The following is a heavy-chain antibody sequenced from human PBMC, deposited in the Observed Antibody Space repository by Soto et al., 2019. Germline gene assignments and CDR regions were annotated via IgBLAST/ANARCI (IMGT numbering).Heavy chain of an antibody. CDR3: AGVRGPYCGGECYPPTPNWFDP. V-gene: IGHV4-30-2*01. CDR1: GGSISSGGYS. D-gene: IGHD2-21*01. Sequence: QLQLQASGSGLVKTSQTLSLTCAGSGGSISSGGYSWSWIRQTPGKGLEWIGYLYHSGSTYYNPSLTSRVTISVDRSKNQFSLNLSAVTAADSAVYYCAGVRGPYCGGECYPPTPNWFDPWGQGTLVTVSS. J-gene: IGHJ5*02. CDR2: LYHSGST.